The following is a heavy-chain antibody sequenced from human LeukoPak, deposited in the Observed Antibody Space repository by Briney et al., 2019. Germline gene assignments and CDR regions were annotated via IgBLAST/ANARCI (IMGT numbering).Heavy chain of an antibody. CDR1: GFTFNNAW. CDR3: TTVLLWFGEPGGFDY. CDR2: IKSKTDGGTT. V-gene: IGHV3-15*01. Sequence: SGGSLRLSCAASGFTFNNAWMSWVRQAPGKGLEWVGRIKSKTDGGTTDYAAPVKGRFTISRDDSKNTLYLQMNSLKTEDTAVYYCTTVLLWFGEPGGFDYWGQGTLVTVSS. J-gene: IGHJ4*02. D-gene: IGHD3-10*01.